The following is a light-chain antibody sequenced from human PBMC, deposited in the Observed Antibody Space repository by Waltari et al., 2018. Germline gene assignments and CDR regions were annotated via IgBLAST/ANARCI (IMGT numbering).Light chain of an antibody. J-gene: IGKJ1*01. CDR1: QRVSNTY. V-gene: IGKV3-20*01. CDR2: DAD. Sequence: DIVLTRSPGTLSLSAGDRATLSCRANQRVSNTYLAWYQQKPGQAPRLLLYDADTRATGIPDRFSGSWSGTEFTLTITRLEPEDFGVYYCQQYGSSPGFGQGTKVEIK. CDR3: QQYGSSPG.